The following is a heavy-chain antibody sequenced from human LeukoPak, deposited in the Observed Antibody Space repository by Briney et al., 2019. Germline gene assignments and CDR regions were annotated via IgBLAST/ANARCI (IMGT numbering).Heavy chain of an antibody. Sequence: ASVKVSCKASGYTFSSNGISWVRQAPGQGLEWMGWIGAYNGNTNYAQNFQGRVTMTTDTSTSTAYMELRTLRSDDTAVYYCAKDHQYDCYYWGQGTLVTVSS. CDR1: GYTFSSNG. J-gene: IGHJ4*02. CDR2: IGAYNGNT. CDR3: AKDHQYDCYY. D-gene: IGHD2-21*02. V-gene: IGHV1-18*01.